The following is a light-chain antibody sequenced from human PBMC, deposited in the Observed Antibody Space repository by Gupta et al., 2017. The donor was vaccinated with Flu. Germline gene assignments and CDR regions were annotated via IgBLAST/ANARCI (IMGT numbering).Light chain of an antibody. J-gene: IGLJ2*01. Sequence: QSALTQPASVSGSPGQSITISCTGTSSDIGAYNFISWYQQHPDKVTKLMIYDVSDRPSGVSNRFSGSKSGNTASLTISGLQAEDEADYYCSSYTSSTTLLFGGGTKLTVL. CDR3: SSYTSSTTLL. CDR1: SSDIGAYNF. CDR2: DVS. V-gene: IGLV2-14*03.